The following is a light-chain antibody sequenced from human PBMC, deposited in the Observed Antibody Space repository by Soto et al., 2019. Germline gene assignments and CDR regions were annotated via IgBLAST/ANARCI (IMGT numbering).Light chain of an antibody. CDR3: QQSYSTPLT. CDR1: QSISSY. CDR2: AAS. V-gene: IGKV1-39*01. J-gene: IGKJ4*01. Sequence: DIQMTQSLSTLSRSVGDRVTISFRARQSISSYLNWYQQKPGKAPKLLIYAASSLQSGVPSRFSGSGSGTDFTLTISSLQPEDFATYYCQQSYSTPLTFGGGTKVDIK.